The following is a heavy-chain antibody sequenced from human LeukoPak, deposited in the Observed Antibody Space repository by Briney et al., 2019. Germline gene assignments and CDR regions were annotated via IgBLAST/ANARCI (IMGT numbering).Heavy chain of an antibody. D-gene: IGHD3-10*01. CDR2: IKQDGTEK. CDR3: ARGPNYYGSGSYNY. Sequence: GGSLRLSCAASGFTFSTYWMSWVRQAPGKGLEWVANIKQDGTEKYYVDSVNGRFTISRDNAKNSLYPQMSSLRAEDTAVYYCARGPNYYGSGSYNYWGQGTLVTVSS. V-gene: IGHV3-7*02. J-gene: IGHJ4*02. CDR1: GFTFSTYW.